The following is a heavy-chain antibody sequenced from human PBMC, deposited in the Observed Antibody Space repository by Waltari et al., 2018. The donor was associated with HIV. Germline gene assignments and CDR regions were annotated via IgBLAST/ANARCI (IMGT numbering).Heavy chain of an antibody. CDR1: GFTFSSYW. Sequence: EVQLVESGGGLVQPGGSLRLSCAASGFTFSSYWMSWVRQAPGKGREWVANIKQDGSYKYYVDSVKGRVTSSRDNGKNSLYLQMNSLRAEDTAVYYCASEGYSSGWSRDYWGQGTLVTVSS. CDR2: IKQDGSYK. J-gene: IGHJ4*02. D-gene: IGHD6-19*01. V-gene: IGHV3-7*01. CDR3: ASEGYSSGWSRDY.